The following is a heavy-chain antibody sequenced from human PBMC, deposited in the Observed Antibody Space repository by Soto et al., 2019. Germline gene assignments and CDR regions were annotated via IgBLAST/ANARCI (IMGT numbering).Heavy chain of an antibody. CDR3: ARNYYDSSAGEYYYYYGMDV. J-gene: IGHJ6*02. CDR2: ISSSGSTI. Sequence: GGSLRLSCAASGFTFSDYYMSWIRQAPGKGLEWVSYISSSGSTIYYADSVKGRFTISRDNAKNSLYLQMNSLRAEDTAVYYCARNYYDSSAGEYYYYYGMDVWGQGTTVTVSS. CDR1: GFTFSDYY. V-gene: IGHV3-11*01. D-gene: IGHD3-22*01.